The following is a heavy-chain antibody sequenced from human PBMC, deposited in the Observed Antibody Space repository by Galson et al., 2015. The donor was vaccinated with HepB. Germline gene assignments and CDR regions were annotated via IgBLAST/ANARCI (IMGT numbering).Heavy chain of an antibody. J-gene: IGHJ4*02. D-gene: IGHD3-3*01. CDR1: GFTFDDYA. V-gene: IGHV3-43D*03. Sequence: SLRLSCAASGFTFDDYAMHWVRQAPGKGLEWVSLINWDGSSTYYAASVKGRFTISRDNSKNLVFLQMNSLRAEDTALHYCGKDRGMSALDYWGQGTLVTVSS. CDR3: GKDRGMSALDY. CDR2: INWDGSST.